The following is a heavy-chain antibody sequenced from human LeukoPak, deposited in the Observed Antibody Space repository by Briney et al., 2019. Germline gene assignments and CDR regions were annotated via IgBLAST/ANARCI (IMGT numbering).Heavy chain of an antibody. CDR2: ISYDGSNK. J-gene: IGHJ6*03. CDR1: GFTFSSYG. CDR3: AKRGLYGDYEDYYYYYMDV. Sequence: PGGSLRLSCAASGFTFSSYGMHWVRQAPGKGLEWVAVISYDGSNKYYADSVKGRFTISRDNSKNTLYLQMNSLRAEDTAVYYCAKRGLYGDYEDYYYYYMDVWGKGTTVTVSS. V-gene: IGHV3-30*18. D-gene: IGHD4-17*01.